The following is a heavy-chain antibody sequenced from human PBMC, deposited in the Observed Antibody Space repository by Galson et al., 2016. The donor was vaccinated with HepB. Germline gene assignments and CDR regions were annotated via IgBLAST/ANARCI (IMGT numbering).Heavy chain of an antibody. J-gene: IGHJ6*03. D-gene: IGHD5-24*01. V-gene: IGHV3-23*01. CDR3: AREGLGDGYNSLNYYSYYMDV. CDR2: IRGSGGGI. Sequence: SLRLSCAGSGFSFSTYAMSWVRQAPGKGLEWVSGIRGSGGGIDYADSVKGRFTISRDNAKNSLYLQMNSLRAEDTAVYYCAREGLGDGYNSLNYYSYYMDVWGKGTTVTVSS. CDR1: GFSFSTYA.